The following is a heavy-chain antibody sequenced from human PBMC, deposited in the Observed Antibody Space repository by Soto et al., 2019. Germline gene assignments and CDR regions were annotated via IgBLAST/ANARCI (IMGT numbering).Heavy chain of an antibody. CDR1: GYTFTSYG. D-gene: IGHD6-19*01. J-gene: IGHJ4*02. V-gene: IGHV1-18*01. CDR3: ARDVWGTGYSSGPSDY. Sequence: QVQLVQSGAEVKKPGASVKVSCKASGYTFTSYGISWVRQAPGQGLEWMGWISAYNGNTNYAQKLQGRITMTTATPTSTSSMERRGRRSDDTAVYSCARDVWGTGYSSGPSDYWGQGTLVTVSS. CDR2: ISAYNGNT.